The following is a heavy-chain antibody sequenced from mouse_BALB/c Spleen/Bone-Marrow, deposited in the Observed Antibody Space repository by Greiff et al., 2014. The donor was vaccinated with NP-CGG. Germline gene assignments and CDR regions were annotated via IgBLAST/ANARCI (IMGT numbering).Heavy chain of an antibody. CDR2: SRNKAKYYTT. D-gene: IGHD2-10*02. CDR1: GFTFSDFY. J-gene: IGHJ3*01. Sequence: EVKLEESGGGLVQPGDSLRLSCATSGFTFSDFYMEWVRQPPGKRLEWIAASRNKAKYYTTEYSASVKGRFIVSRDTSQSVLYLQMNALRAEDTAIYYCARDVGYGNYFVYWGQETLVTVSA. CDR3: ARDVGYGNYFVY. V-gene: IGHV7-1*02.